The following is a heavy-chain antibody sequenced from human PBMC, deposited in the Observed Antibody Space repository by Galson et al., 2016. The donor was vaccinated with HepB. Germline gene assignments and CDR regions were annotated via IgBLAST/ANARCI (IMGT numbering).Heavy chain of an antibody. J-gene: IGHJ4*02. D-gene: IGHD3-10*01. Sequence: SLRLSCAASGIIFGGYAMSWVRQAPGKGLEWVSGISATGERTHYADSVQGRFTISRDNSKNTLFLLMTSLSAEDTANYYCAKDRGAEVNTGMLQSWGQGTLVSVSS. CDR1: GIIFGGYA. CDR3: AKDRGAEVNTGMLQS. CDR2: ISATGERT. V-gene: IGHV3-23*01.